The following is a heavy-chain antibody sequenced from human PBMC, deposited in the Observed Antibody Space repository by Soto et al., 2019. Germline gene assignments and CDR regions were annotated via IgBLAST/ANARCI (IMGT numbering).Heavy chain of an antibody. CDR1: GFTSSTYA. Sequence: EVQLVESGGGLVQPGGSLRLSCTASGFTSSTYAMNWVRQAPGKGLEWVSSITRTGNYIYYADSLKGRFTISRDNAKNSLYLEMNNLRAEDTAVYFCVRGTYSRRPDEGEFWGQGTLLTVSS. CDR3: VRGTYSRRPDEGEF. CDR2: ITRTGNYI. V-gene: IGHV3-21*02. J-gene: IGHJ4*02. D-gene: IGHD6-13*01.